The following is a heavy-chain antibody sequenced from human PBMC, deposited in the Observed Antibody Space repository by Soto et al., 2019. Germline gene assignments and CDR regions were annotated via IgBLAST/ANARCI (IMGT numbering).Heavy chain of an antibody. CDR2: ISGGGRPI. Sequence: EVQLVESGGGSVQPGGSLRLSCAASGFTFSTFSMNWVRQAPGRGLEWISYISGGGRPISYADSVKGRFTSSRDNATNTIYLQMDSMTDEHTAVYSCARDLGWAFDSWGQGTLVTVSS. CDR1: GFTFSTFS. CDR3: ARDLGWAFDS. V-gene: IGHV3-48*02. J-gene: IGHJ4*02. D-gene: IGHD6-19*01.